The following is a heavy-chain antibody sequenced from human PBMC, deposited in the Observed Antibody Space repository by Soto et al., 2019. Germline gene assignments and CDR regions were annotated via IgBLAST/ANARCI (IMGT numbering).Heavy chain of an antibody. CDR3: AGDRATIFGVVITLDYYYYYGMDV. V-gene: IGHV3-21*01. Sequence: PVGSLRLSCAASGFTFSSYSMNWVRQAPGKGLEWVSSISSSSSYIYYADSVKGRFTISRDNAKNSLYLQMNSLRAEDTAVYYCAGDRATIFGVVITLDYYYYYGMDVWGQGTTVTVSS. CDR1: GFTFSSYS. J-gene: IGHJ6*02. CDR2: ISSSSSYI. D-gene: IGHD3-3*01.